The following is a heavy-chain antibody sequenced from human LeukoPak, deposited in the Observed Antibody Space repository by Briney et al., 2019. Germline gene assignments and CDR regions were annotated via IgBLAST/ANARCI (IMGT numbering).Heavy chain of an antibody. CDR1: GGSLSGYY. D-gene: IGHD3-3*01. V-gene: IGHV4-34*01. CDR2: INHSGST. J-gene: IGHJ4*02. Sequence: SETLSLTCAVSGGSLSGYYWTWIRQPPGKGLEWIGEINHSGSTNYNPSLKSRVTISVDTSKKQFFLKLNSVTAADTAVYYCARIRGYDFWSGYPDYWGQGTLVTVSS. CDR3: ARIRGYDFWSGYPDY.